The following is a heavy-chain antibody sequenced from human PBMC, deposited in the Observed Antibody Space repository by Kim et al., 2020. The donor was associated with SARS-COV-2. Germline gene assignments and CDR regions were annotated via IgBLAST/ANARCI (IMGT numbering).Heavy chain of an antibody. V-gene: IGHV4-59*08. CDR2: IYYTGST. Sequence: SETLSLTCTVSGGSISNYYWSWIRQPPGKGLEWIGLIYYTGSTNYNPSLKSRVAMSVDTSRNQFSLKLNSVTAADTAVYYCARRWPRENYFDYWGQGTLVPVSS. J-gene: IGHJ4*02. D-gene: IGHD1-26*01. CDR3: ARRWPRENYFDY. CDR1: GGSISNYY.